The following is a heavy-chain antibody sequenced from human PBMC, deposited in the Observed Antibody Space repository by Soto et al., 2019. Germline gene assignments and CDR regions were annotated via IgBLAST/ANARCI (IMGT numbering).Heavy chain of an antibody. CDR1: GGTFSSYA. D-gene: IGHD4-4*01. CDR2: IIPIFGTA. J-gene: IGHJ5*02. V-gene: IGHV1-69*13. Sequence: GASVKVSCKASGGTFSSYAIRWVRQAPGQGIEWMGGIIPIFGTANYAQKFQGRVTITADESTSTAYMELSSLRSEDTAVYYRATATSYSNYYTGCFDPCGQGTLVTVSS. CDR3: ATATSYSNYYTGCFDP.